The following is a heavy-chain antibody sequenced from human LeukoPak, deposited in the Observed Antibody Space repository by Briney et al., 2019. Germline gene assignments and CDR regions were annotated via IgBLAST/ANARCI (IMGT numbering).Heavy chain of an antibody. V-gene: IGHV4-34*01. J-gene: IGHJ4*02. Sequence: SETLSLTCAVYGGSFSGYYWSWIRQPPGKGLEWIGEINHSGSTNYNPSLKSRVTISVDTSKNQFSLKLSSVTAADTAVYYCARARIAAAGNRYYFDYWAREPWSPSPQ. D-gene: IGHD6-13*01. CDR1: GGSFSGYY. CDR2: INHSGST. CDR3: ARARIAAAGNRYYFDY.